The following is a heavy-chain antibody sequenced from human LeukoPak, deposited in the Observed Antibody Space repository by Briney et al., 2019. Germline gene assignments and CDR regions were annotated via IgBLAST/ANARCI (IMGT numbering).Heavy chain of an antibody. J-gene: IGHJ4*02. CDR2: ISYDGSNK. CDR1: GFTFSYYT. D-gene: IGHD3-22*01. CDR3: ARVLNYYDSSGYYFSY. V-gene: IGHV3-30-3*01. Sequence: GRSLRLSCAASGFTFSYYTMHWVRQAPGKGLEWVAVISYDGSNKYYADSVKGRFTISRDNSKNTLYLQMNSLRAEDTAVYYCARVLNYYDSSGYYFSYWGQGTLVAVSS.